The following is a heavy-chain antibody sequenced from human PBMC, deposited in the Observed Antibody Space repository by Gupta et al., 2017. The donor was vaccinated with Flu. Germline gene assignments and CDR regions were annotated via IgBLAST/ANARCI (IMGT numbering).Heavy chain of an antibody. Sequence: EVQLLDSGGGLVQPGGSLRLSCAASGFIFSSYAMSWVRQAPGKGLEWVSAISGSGDRTYCADAVKGRFSISRDNTKNKLWLQMNSLRDEDAAIYFCCMWPEGSSGWYLQHWGQGTLVPVSS. V-gene: IGHV3-23*01. CDR2: ISGSGDRT. CDR1: GFIFSSYA. J-gene: IGHJ1*01. CDR3: CMWPEGSSGWYLQH. D-gene: IGHD6-19*01.